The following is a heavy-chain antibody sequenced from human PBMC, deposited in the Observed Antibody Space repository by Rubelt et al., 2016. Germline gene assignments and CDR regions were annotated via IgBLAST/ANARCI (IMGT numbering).Heavy chain of an antibody. CDR2: INWDNRK. V-gene: IGHV2-5*02. Sequence: QITLKESGPALVKPTQTLTLTCTFSGFSLTDNGMGVGWIRQPPGKALEWLALINWDNRKRYTNSPSLRSRLTITKDPSKNQVVLTLTNMDPVEAATYYCAHDKATIRGNWFDPWGQGTLVTVAS. J-gene: IGHJ5*02. D-gene: IGHD3-3*02. CDR3: AHDKATIRGNWFDP. CDR1: GFSLTDNGMG.